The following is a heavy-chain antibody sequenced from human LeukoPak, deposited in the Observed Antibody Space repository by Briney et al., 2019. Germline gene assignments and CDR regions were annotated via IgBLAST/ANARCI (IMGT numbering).Heavy chain of an antibody. CDR3: ASIPGSGSYRFAFDI. V-gene: IGHV3-66*01. J-gene: IGHJ3*02. CDR2: IYSGGST. D-gene: IGHD3-10*01. Sequence: GGSLRLSCAASGFTVSSNYMSWVRQAPGKGLEWVSVIYSGGSTYYADSVKGRFTISRDNSKNTLYLQMNGLRAEDTAVYYCASIPGSGSYRFAFDIWGQGTMVTVSS. CDR1: GFTVSSNY.